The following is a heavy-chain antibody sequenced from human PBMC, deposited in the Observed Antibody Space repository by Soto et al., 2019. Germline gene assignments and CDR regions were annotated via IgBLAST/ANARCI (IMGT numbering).Heavy chain of an antibody. Sequence: SETLSLTCIVSGGSISEKYWNWVRQPPGKGLEWIGLIFANGHTDYNPSLKSRVTMSVDASKNQFSLRLTSMTAADTAAYYCVASLAASGLNWLDPWGRGTLVTVSS. CDR1: GGSISEKY. J-gene: IGHJ5*02. CDR3: VASLAASGLNWLDP. V-gene: IGHV4-4*07. D-gene: IGHD6-13*01. CDR2: IFANGHT.